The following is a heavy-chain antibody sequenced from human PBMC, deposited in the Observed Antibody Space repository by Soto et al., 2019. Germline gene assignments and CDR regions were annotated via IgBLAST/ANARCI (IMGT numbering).Heavy chain of an antibody. V-gene: IGHV3-11*01. Sequence: QVQLVESGGGLVKPGGSLRLSCAASGFTFSDYYMSWIRQAPGKGLEWVSYISSSGSTIYYADSVKGRFTISRDNAKNSLYLQMNSLRAEDTAVYYCARLGDDCSSTSFYARAVYYYYYYMDVWGKGTTVTVSS. J-gene: IGHJ6*03. D-gene: IGHD2-2*01. CDR1: GFTFSDYY. CDR2: ISSSGSTI. CDR3: ARLGDDCSSTSFYARAVYYYYYYMDV.